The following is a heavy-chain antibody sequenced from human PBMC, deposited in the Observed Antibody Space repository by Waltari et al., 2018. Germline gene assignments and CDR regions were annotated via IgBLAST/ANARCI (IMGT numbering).Heavy chain of an antibody. CDR2: ISYDGSNK. D-gene: IGHD2-2*01. Sequence: QGQLVESGGGVVQPGRSLRLSFAASGFTFISYTMHWVRQAPGKGLEWVAVISYDGSNKYHADSVKGRFTISRDNSKNTLYLQMNSLRTEDTAVYYCARDGEMYCSSTSCYYFDHWGQGTLVTVSS. J-gene: IGHJ4*02. V-gene: IGHV3-30*04. CDR1: GFTFISYT. CDR3: ARDGEMYCSSTSCYYFDH.